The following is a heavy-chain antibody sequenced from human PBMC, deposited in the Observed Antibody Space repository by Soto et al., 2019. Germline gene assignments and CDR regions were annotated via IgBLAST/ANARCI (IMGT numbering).Heavy chain of an antibody. D-gene: IGHD1-1*01. J-gene: IGHJ6*02. Sequence: QVQLVQSGAEVKKPGSSVKVSCKASGGTFSSYAISWVRQAPGQGLEWMGGLIPIFGTANYAQKFQGRVTITADKSTSTAYMELSSLRSEDTAVYYCAIGGTTGTTLGYYYCYGMDVCGQVNTVTVAS. V-gene: IGHV1-69*06. CDR2: LIPIFGTA. CDR3: AIGGTTGTTLGYYYCYGMDV. CDR1: GGTFSSYA.